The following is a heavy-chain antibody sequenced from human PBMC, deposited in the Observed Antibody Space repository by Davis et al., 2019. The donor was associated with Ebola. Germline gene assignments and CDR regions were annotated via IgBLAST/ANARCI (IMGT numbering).Heavy chain of an antibody. D-gene: IGHD2-21*01. CDR1: GGSISSGDYY. CDR2: IYNSGST. V-gene: IGHV4-61*08. CDR3: ARGGGMWAFDI. Sequence: SETLSLTCTVSGGSISSGDYYWSWIRQPPGKGLEWIGYIYNSGSTNYNPSLKSRVTISVDTSKNQFSLKLSSVTAADTAVYYCARGGGMWAFDIWGQGTMVTVSS. J-gene: IGHJ3*02.